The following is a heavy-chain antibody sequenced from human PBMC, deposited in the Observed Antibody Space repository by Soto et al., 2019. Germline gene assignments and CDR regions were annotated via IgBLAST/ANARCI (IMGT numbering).Heavy chain of an antibody. CDR1: GFTFSGSA. CDR2: IRSKANSYAT. D-gene: IGHD3-3*01. Sequence: EVQLVESGGGLVQPGGSLKLSCAASGFTFSGSAMHWVRQASGKGLEWVGRIRSKANSYATAYAASVKCRFTISREESKNTAYLQMNSLKAEDTAVYYCTRLDKPDYDFWSGRYYYYGMEVWGQGTTVTVSS. J-gene: IGHJ6*02. CDR3: TRLDKPDYDFWSGRYYYYGMEV. V-gene: IGHV3-73*02.